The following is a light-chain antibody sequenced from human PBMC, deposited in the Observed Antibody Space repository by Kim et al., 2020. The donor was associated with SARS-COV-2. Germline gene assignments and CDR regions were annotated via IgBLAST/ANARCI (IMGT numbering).Light chain of an antibody. CDR3: QQYINWPYT. J-gene: IGKJ2*01. V-gene: IGKV3-15*01. CDR1: QSVSSN. Sequence: EIVMTQSPATLSVSPGERATLSCRASQSVSSNLAWYQQKPGQPPRLLIYGASTRATSVPARFSGSGSGTEFTLTISSLQSEDFAVYYCQQYINWPYTFGQGTKLEI. CDR2: GAS.